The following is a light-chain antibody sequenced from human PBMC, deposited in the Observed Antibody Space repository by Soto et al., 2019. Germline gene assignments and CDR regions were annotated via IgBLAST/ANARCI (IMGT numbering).Light chain of an antibody. Sequence: DIQMTKFPSTLSASVGDRVTITCRASQDIDISLAWFQQRPGEAPKLLIFAASGLESGVPSTFSGGGSGTELTLTISSLEPEDFGTYYCQQSYKMPSFGQGTRLE. V-gene: IGKV1-5*01. CDR2: AAS. CDR3: QQSYKMPS. CDR1: QDIDIS. J-gene: IGKJ5*01.